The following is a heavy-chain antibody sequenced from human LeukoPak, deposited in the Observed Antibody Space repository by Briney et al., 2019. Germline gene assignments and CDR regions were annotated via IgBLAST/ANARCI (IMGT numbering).Heavy chain of an antibody. CDR3: AGQYYDFWSGYDYYYYYMDV. D-gene: IGHD3-3*01. J-gene: IGHJ6*03. Sequence: PSETLSLTCTVSGGSISSYYWSWIRQPPGKGLEWIGYIYYSGSTNYNPSLKSRVTISVDTPKNQFSLKLSSVTAADTAVYYCAGQYYDFWSGYDYYYYYMDVWGKGTTVTVSS. CDR1: GGSISSYY. V-gene: IGHV4-59*08. CDR2: IYYSGST.